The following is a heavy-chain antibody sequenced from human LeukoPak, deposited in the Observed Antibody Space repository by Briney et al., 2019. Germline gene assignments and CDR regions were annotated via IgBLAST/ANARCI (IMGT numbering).Heavy chain of an antibody. J-gene: IGHJ4*02. CDR2: ISSSSSTI. CDR1: GFTFSSYS. V-gene: IGHV3-48*04. CDR3: ARVRKWAVAGIFDY. D-gene: IGHD6-19*01. Sequence: PGGSLRLSCAASGFTFSSYSMNWVRQAPGKGLEWVSYISSSSSTIYYADSVKGRFTISRDNAKNSLYLQMNSLRAEDTAVYYCARVRKWAVAGIFDYWGQGTLVTVSS.